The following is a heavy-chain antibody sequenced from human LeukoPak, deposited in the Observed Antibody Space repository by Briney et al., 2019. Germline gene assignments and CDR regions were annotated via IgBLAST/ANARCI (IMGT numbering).Heavy chain of an antibody. V-gene: IGHV3-7*01. CDR3: ARAYRSYYFDF. Sequence: GGSLRLSCTASGFTFSNYWMSWVRQAPGKGLEWVANIKQDGGEKYYVDSVKGRFTISRDNAKNSLYLQMNGLRAEDTAVYYCARAYRSYYFDFWGQGALVIVSS. CDR1: GFTFSNYW. CDR2: IKQDGGEK. J-gene: IGHJ4*02. D-gene: IGHD6-6*01.